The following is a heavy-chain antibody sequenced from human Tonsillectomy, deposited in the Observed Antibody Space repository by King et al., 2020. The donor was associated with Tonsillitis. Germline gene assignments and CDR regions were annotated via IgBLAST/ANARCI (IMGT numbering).Heavy chain of an antibody. D-gene: IGHD3-10*01. Sequence: VQLVESGGGVVQPGRSLRLSCAASGFTFSSYAMHWVRQAPGKGLEWVSVISYNGNIKYYSDSVKGRFTISRDNSKNTLYIQMNSLRVEDTAVYYCARDETLQEVLLWFAAFDYWGQGTLVTVSS. J-gene: IGHJ4*02. V-gene: IGHV3-30-3*01. CDR2: ISYNGNIK. CDR3: ARDETLQEVLLWFAAFDY. CDR1: GFTFSSYA.